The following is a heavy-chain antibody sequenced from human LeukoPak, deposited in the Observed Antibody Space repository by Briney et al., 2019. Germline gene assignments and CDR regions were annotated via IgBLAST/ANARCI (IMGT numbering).Heavy chain of an antibody. Sequence: SQTLSLTCAVSGGSISSGGYSWSWIRQPPGKGLEWIGYIYHSGSTYYNPSLKSRVTISVDRSKNQSSLKLSSVTAADTAVYYCARVYYDFWSGPVDYWGQGTLVTVSS. CDR1: GGSISSGGYS. V-gene: IGHV4-30-2*01. CDR2: IYHSGST. D-gene: IGHD3-3*01. CDR3: ARVYYDFWSGPVDY. J-gene: IGHJ4*02.